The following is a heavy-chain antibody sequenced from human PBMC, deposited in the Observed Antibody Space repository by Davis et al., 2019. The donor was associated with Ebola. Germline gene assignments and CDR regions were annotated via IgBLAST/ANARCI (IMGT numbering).Heavy chain of an antibody. D-gene: IGHD5-12*01. CDR1: GGSISNTYYY. J-gene: IGHJ4*02. V-gene: IGHV4-39*07. CDR3: ARGYGSIDF. CDR2: INSGGSA. Sequence: SETLSLTCTVSGGSISNTYYYWTWIRQPPGQGLEWIGEINSGGSANYGPSFKSRATISIDTSKNQFSLNLTSVTAADTAVYFCARGYGSIDFWGQGVLVTVSS.